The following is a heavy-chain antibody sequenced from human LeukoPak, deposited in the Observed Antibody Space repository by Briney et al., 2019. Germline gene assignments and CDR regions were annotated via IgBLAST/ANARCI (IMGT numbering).Heavy chain of an antibody. V-gene: IGHV3-7*01. J-gene: IGHJ4*02. D-gene: IGHD3-10*01. CDR3: AREGWFGELLRHVLDS. CDR2: IKQDGSEQ. CDR1: GFTFSSYW. Sequence: GGSLRLSCAASGFTFSSYWMSWVRQAPGKGLEWVANIKQDGSEQYYVDSMKGRFTIFRDNAKNSVYLQMNSLRAEDTAVYYCAREGWFGELLRHVLDSWGQGTLVTVSS.